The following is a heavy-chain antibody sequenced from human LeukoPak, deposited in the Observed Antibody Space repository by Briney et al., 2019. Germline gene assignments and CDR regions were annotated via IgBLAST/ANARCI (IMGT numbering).Heavy chain of an antibody. CDR2: INHSGST. V-gene: IGHV4-34*01. J-gene: IGHJ6*02. CDR1: GGSFSGYY. Sequence: PSETLSLTCAVYGGSFSGYYWSWIRQPPGKGLEWIGEINHSGSTNYNPSLKSRVTISVDTSKNQFSLKLSSVTAADTAVYYCAREIGVQLVPYPHYYYYGMDVGGQGTTVTVPS. D-gene: IGHD3-3*02. CDR3: AREIGVQLVPYPHYYYYGMDV.